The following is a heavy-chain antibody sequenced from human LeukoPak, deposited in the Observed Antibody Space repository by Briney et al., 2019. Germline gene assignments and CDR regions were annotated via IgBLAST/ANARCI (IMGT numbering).Heavy chain of an antibody. CDR1: GYTLTELS. CDR3: ATFGEGEAGPATNVLGY. Sequence: VASVKVSCKVSGYTLTELSMHWVRQAPGKGLEWMGGFDPEDGETIYAQKFQGRVTMTEDTSTDTAYMELSSLRSEDTAVYYCATFGEGEAGPATNVLGYWGQGTLVTVSS. V-gene: IGHV1-24*01. CDR2: FDPEDGET. D-gene: IGHD3-10*01. J-gene: IGHJ4*02.